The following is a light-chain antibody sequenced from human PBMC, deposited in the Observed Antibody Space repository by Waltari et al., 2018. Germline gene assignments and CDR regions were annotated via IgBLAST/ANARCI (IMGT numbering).Light chain of an antibody. CDR2: VVS. J-gene: IGKJ4*01. V-gene: IGKV1-39*01. CDR3: QQSDSLPLT. Sequence: DIQMTQSPSSLSASVGDRVTITCRPSQTINKYLNWYQQKPGKAPKVLISVVSYLHTGVPSRFSGSGSGTDFTLTISSLQPEDFATYYCQQSDSLPLTFAGGTKVEIK. CDR1: QTINKY.